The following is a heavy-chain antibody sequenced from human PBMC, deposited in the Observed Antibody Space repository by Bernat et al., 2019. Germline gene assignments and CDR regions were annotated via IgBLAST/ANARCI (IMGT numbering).Heavy chain of an antibody. CDR1: GFYFSGYW. CDR3: ARHGDGFDY. V-gene: IGHV3-74*01. D-gene: IGHD5-24*01. CDR2: INTDGTIT. J-gene: IGHJ4*02. Sequence: EVQLVESGVALVQPGGSLRPSCVASGFYFSGYWMHWIRQVPGKGLVWVSGINTDGTITYYADSGKCRFTISRDHAKNTMSLQMNTLRAEDTAMYYCARHGDGFDYWGQRTLVTVSS.